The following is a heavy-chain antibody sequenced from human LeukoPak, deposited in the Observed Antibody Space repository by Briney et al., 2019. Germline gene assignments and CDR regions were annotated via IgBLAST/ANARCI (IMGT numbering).Heavy chain of an antibody. V-gene: IGHV3-33*01. Sequence: GGSLRLSCAVSGFTFSDYGMHWVRQAPGKGLEWVAVLWYDESEKYYADSVKGRFTISRDNSKNTLYLQMNSLRAEDTAVYYCTSDTVDTALGIDYWGQGTLVTVSS. CDR3: TSDTVDTALGIDY. CDR2: LWYDESEK. D-gene: IGHD5-18*01. J-gene: IGHJ4*02. CDR1: GFTFSDYG.